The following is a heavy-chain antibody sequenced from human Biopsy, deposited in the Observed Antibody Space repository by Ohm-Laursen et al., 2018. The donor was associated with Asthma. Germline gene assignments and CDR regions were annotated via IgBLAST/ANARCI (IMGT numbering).Heavy chain of an antibody. CDR2: ISKDVSTQ. CDR1: GFSVSDYA. J-gene: IGHJ3*02. Sequence: SLRLSCAASGFSVSDYAMNWVRQAPGKGLEWVGVISKDVSTQDYADSVKGRFTMARDNSKNTLDLQMNSLREEDTAVYYCVRDGTDDAFDIWGQGTVVSVSS. D-gene: IGHD1-1*01. CDR3: VRDGTDDAFDI. V-gene: IGHV3-30*01.